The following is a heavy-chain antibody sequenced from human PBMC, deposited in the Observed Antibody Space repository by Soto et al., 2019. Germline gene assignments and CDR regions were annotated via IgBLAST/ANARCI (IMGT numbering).Heavy chain of an antibody. CDR2: ISAYNGNT. V-gene: IGHV1-18*04. J-gene: IGHJ6*02. CDR1: GYTFTSYG. D-gene: IGHD2-15*01. CDR3: ARDSRCSGGSCYSATPRRYGMDV. Sequence: QVQLVQSGAEVKKPGASVKVSCKASGYTFTSYGISWVRQAPGQGLEWMGWISAYNGNTNYAQKLQGRVTMTTDTSTITAYMELRSLRSDDTAVYYCARDSRCSGGSCYSATPRRYGMDVWGQGTTVTVSS.